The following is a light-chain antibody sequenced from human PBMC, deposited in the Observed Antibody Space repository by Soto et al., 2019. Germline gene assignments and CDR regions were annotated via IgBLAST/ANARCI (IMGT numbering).Light chain of an antibody. J-gene: IGKJ1*01. CDR3: QQRSNWPRT. Sequence: EIVFTQSPATLSLSPGERATRSCRTSQSVSNYLAWYQQKPGQAPRLLIYDASNRATGIPARFSGSGSGTDFTLTISSLEPEDFALYYCQQRSNWPRTFGQGTKVDIK. V-gene: IGKV3-11*01. CDR1: QSVSNY. CDR2: DAS.